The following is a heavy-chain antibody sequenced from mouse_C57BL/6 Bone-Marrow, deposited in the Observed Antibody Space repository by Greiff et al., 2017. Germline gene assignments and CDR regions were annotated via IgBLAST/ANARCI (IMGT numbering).Heavy chain of an antibody. CDR1: GYSFTGYY. J-gene: IGHJ1*03. CDR2: INPSTGGT. D-gene: IGHD1-1*01. V-gene: IGHV1-42*01. CDR3: ARFITTVVATDFDV. Sequence: VQLQQSGPELVKPGASVKISCKASGYSFTGYYMNWVKQSPEKSLEWIGEINPSTGGTTYNQKFKAKATLTVDKSSSTAYMQLKSLTSEDSAVYYCARFITTVVATDFDVWGTGTTVTVSS.